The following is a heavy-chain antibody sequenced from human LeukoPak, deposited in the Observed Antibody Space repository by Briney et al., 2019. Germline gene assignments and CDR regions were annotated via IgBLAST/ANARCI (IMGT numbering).Heavy chain of an antibody. V-gene: IGHV4-59*12. D-gene: IGHD1-26*01. Sequence: SETLSLTCTVTGGSFSTYYWSWIRQPPGKGLEWIGHFYYSGSTNYNPSLRSRVTISVDTSRNQFSLRLTSVTAADTAVYYCARGQGGNYYLNYFDYWGQGALVTVSS. CDR3: ARGQGGNYYLNYFDY. CDR1: GGSFSTYY. CDR2: FYYSGST. J-gene: IGHJ4*02.